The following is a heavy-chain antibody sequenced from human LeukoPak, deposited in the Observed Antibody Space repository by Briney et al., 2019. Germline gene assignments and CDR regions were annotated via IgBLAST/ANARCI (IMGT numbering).Heavy chain of an antibody. CDR1: GGSISSGSYY. CDR2: IYTSGST. CDR3: ATSRGNTDYYYYMDV. D-gene: IGHD3-16*01. Sequence: SQTLSLTCTVSGGSISSGSYYWSWIRQPAGKGLEWIGRIYTSGSTNYNPSLESRVTISVDTSKNQFSLKLSSVTAADTAVYYCATSRGNTDYYYYMDVWGKGTMVTVSS. J-gene: IGHJ6*03. V-gene: IGHV4-61*02.